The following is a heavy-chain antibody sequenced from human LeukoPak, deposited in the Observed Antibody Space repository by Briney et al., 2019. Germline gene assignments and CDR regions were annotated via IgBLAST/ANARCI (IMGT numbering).Heavy chain of an antibody. CDR3: ARGGMGYSGYAYYGMDV. CDR2: ISSSSSTI. J-gene: IGHJ6*02. Sequence: GGSLRLSCAASGFTFSSYSMNWVRQAPGKGLEWVSYISSSSSTIYYADSVKGRFTISRDNAKNSLFLQMNSLRAEDTAVYYCARGGMGYSGYAYYGMDVWGQGTTVTVSS. D-gene: IGHD5-12*01. V-gene: IGHV3-48*04. CDR1: GFTFSSYS.